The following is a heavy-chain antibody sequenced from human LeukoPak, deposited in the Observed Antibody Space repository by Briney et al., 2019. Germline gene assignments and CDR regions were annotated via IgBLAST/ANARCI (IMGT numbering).Heavy chain of an antibody. Sequence: GESLKISCKGSGYSFTSYWIGWVRQMPGKGLEWMGIIYPGDSDTRYSPSFQGQVTISADKSISTAYLQWSSLKASDTAMYYCARLGCSSTSCQPYYYYMDVWGKGTTVTVSS. CDR3: ARLGCSSTSCQPYYYYMDV. CDR2: IYPGDSDT. J-gene: IGHJ6*03. D-gene: IGHD2-2*01. CDR1: GYSFTSYW. V-gene: IGHV5-51*01.